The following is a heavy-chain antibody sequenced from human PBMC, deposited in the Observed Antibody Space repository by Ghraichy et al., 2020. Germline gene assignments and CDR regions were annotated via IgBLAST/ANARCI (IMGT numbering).Heavy chain of an antibody. J-gene: IGHJ4*02. Sequence: GGSLRLSCAASGFTVSSNYMSWVRQAPGKGLEWVSVIYNDGSTYYADSVKGRLTISRDNSKNTLYLQMNSLRAEDTAVYYCARAEGYSYGYFYLDYWGQGTLVTVSS. CDR3: ARAEGYSYGYFYLDY. D-gene: IGHD5-18*01. CDR1: GFTVSSNY. CDR2: IYNDGST. V-gene: IGHV3-66*01.